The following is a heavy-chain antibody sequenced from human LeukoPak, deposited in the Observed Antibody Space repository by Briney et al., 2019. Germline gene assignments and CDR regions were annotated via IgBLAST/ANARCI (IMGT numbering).Heavy chain of an antibody. CDR3: AKPLYPNSGPKVD. CDR2: ISDDGSIK. J-gene: IGHJ4*02. CDR1: GFTFSTYG. V-gene: IGHV3-30*18. Sequence: GRSLRLSCAASGFTFSTYGMHWVRQAPGKGLEWVALISDDGSIKYYPDSVKGRFTISRDNSENTLYLQINSLRVEDTAVYYCAKPLYPNSGPKVDWGQGTLVTVSS. D-gene: IGHD3-10*01.